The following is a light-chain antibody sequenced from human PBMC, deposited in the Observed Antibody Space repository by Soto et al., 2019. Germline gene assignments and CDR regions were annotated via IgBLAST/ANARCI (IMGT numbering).Light chain of an antibody. V-gene: IGKV1-5*03. CDR3: QQYNSYPYT. CDR2: KAS. CDR1: QSISSW. Sequence: DIQLTQSPSTLSASVGDRVSITCRASQSISSWLAWYQQKPGKAPKLLIYKASSLESGVPSRFSGSGSGTEFTLTISSLQPDDFATYYCQQYNSYPYTFGQGTKLEIK. J-gene: IGKJ2*01.